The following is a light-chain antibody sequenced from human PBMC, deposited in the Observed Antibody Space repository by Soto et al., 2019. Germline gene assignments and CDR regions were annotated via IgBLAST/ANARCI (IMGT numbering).Light chain of an antibody. CDR3: QQYNNWPRT. V-gene: IGKV3-15*01. CDR1: QSVSSK. CDR2: SAS. J-gene: IGKJ5*01. Sequence: EIVMTQSPATLSLSPGQRATLSCRASQSVSSKLAWYQQRPGQAPRLLIYSASTRATGIPDRFSGSGSGTDFTLTISRLEPEDFAVYYCQQYNNWPRTFGQGTRLEIK.